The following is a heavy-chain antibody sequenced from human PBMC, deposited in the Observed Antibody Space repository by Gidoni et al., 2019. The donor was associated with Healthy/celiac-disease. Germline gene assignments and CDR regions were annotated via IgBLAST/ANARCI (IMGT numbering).Heavy chain of an antibody. D-gene: IGHD6-13*01. Sequence: EVQLVESGGGLVQPGGSLRLSCAASGFTFSSSWMSWVRQAPGKGLEWVANIKQDGSEKYYVDSVKGRFTISRDNAKNSLYLQMNSLRAEDTAVYYCARDSSSWYLNFDYWGQGTLVTVSS. CDR2: IKQDGSEK. CDR1: GFTFSSSW. V-gene: IGHV3-7*01. CDR3: ARDSSSWYLNFDY. J-gene: IGHJ4*02.